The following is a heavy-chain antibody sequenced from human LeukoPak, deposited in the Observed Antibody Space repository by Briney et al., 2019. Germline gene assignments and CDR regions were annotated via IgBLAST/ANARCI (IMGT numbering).Heavy chain of an antibody. Sequence: GGSLRLSCAASGFTFRNYWMSWVRQAPGKGLEWVANTKPDGSEKNYVDSVKGRFTISRDNAKNSLYLQMNSLRAEDTALYYYAHIQHDAFDIWGQGTMVTVSS. V-gene: IGHV3-7*01. CDR1: GFTFRNYW. J-gene: IGHJ3*02. CDR2: TKPDGSEK. D-gene: IGHD2-2*01. CDR3: AHIQHDAFDI.